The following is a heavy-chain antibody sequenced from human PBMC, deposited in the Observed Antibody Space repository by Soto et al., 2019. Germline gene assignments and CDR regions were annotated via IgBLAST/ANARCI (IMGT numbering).Heavy chain of an antibody. CDR1: GFTFSSYA. CDR3: AKRSSSSTFDS. CDR2: ISGSDDST. J-gene: IGHJ4*02. Sequence: GGSLRLSCAACGFTFSSYARSWVPQAPGKGLEWVSGISGSDDSTYYADSVKGRFTISRDNSKNTLYLQMNSLRAEDTAVYYCAKRSSSSTFDSWSQGTLVIVSS. V-gene: IGHV3-23*01. D-gene: IGHD6-6*01.